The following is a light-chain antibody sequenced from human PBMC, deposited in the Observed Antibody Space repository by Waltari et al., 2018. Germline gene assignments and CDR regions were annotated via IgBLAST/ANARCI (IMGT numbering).Light chain of an antibody. CDR3: QQSDSLPLT. V-gene: IGKV1-39*01. J-gene: IGKJ4*01. CDR1: QTINKY. CDR2: VIS. Sequence: DIQMTQSPSSLSASVGDRVTITCRASQTINKYLNWYQKKPGRAPKVLISVISYLHTGVPSRFSGSGSGTDFTLTISSLQPEDFATYYCQQSDSLPLTFGGGNKVEIK.